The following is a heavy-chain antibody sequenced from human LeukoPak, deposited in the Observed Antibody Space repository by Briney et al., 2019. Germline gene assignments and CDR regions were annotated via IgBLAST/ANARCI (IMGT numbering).Heavy chain of an antibody. Sequence: SETLSLTCTVSGGSISSYYWSWIRQPSGKGLEWIGYIYQSGSTYYNPSLKSRITISGDRSKNQFSLKLRSVTAADTAVYYCARISHYDILTGYYNYAFDIWGQGTMVTVSS. J-gene: IGHJ3*02. CDR1: GGSISSYY. V-gene: IGHV4-59*12. CDR2: IYQSGST. CDR3: ARISHYDILTGYYNYAFDI. D-gene: IGHD3-9*01.